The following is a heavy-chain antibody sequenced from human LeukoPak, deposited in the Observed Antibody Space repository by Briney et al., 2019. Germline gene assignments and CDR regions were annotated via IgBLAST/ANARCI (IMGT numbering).Heavy chain of an antibody. J-gene: IGHJ4*02. CDR2: IYYSGST. D-gene: IGHD3-10*01. Sequence: SQTLSLTCTVSGGSISSGGYYWSWIRQPPGKGLEWIGYIYYSGSTNYNPSLKSRVTISVDTSKNQFSLKLSSVTAADTAVYYCASQGGAGRLPFDYWGQGTLVTVSS. CDR1: GGSISSGGYY. CDR3: ASQGGAGRLPFDY. V-gene: IGHV4-61*08.